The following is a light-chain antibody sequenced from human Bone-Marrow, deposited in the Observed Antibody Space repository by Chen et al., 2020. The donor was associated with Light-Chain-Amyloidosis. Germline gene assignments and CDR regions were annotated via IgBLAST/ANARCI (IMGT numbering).Light chain of an antibody. CDR3: AAYGCSLSGYI. J-gene: IGLJ1*01. CDR2: RNN. V-gene: IGLV1-47*01. Sequence: QSVLTQPPSASGTPGQRVTISCSGASSNIGINYVYWYQHFPGAAPNLLNHRNNQRPSGFPYRFAASKPSTSAFLAISGLRSEAAAAQYCAAYGCSLSGYIFGTGTKVIVL. CDR1: SSNIGINY.